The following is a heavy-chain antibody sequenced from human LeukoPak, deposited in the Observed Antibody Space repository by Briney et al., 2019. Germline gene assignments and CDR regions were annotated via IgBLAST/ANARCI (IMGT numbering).Heavy chain of an antibody. CDR2: ISSSSSYI. J-gene: IGHJ6*03. D-gene: IGHD4-17*01. V-gene: IGHV3-21*01. CDR1: GFTFSSYS. Sequence: PGGSLRLSCAASGFTFSSYSMNWVRQAPGKGLEWVSSISSSSSYIYYADSVKGRFTISRDNAKNSLYLQMNSLRAEDTAVYYCARDAMVTTQFYYYYYMDVWGKGTTVTVSS. CDR3: ARDAMVTTQFYYYYYMDV.